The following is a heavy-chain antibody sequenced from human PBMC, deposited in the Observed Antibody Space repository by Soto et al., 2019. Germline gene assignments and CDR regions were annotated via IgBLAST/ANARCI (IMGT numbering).Heavy chain of an antibody. J-gene: IGHJ3*02. CDR2: IYYSGSP. CDR1: GGSTSSYY. V-gene: IGHV4-59*01. D-gene: IGHD2-15*01. CDR3: ARGGAVVTVPWGAFDI. Sequence: QLKLQESAPGLVKPSETLSLPCTVSGGSTSSYYWSWFRQPPGKELEWIGYIYYSGSPNSNPSLKSRVTISVDTSKNQFSLKLSSVTAADTAVYYCARGGAVVTVPWGAFDIWGQGTMVTVSS.